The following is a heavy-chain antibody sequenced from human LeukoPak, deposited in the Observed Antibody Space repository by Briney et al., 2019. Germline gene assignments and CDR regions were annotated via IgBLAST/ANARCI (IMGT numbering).Heavy chain of an antibody. CDR1: GFTFSSYS. V-gene: IGHV3-33*08. Sequence: GGSLRLSCAASGFTFSSYSMNWVRQAPGKGLEWVAVIWYDGSNKYYADSVKGRFTISRDNSKNTLYLQMNSLRAEDTAVYYCARDNYYGSGEDWFDPWGQGTLVTVSS. D-gene: IGHD3-10*01. CDR2: IWYDGSNK. J-gene: IGHJ5*02. CDR3: ARDNYYGSGEDWFDP.